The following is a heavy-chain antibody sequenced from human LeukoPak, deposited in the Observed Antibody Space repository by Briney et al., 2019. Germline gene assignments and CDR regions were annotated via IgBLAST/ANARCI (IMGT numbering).Heavy chain of an antibody. CDR2: INPSGGST. CDR1: GYTFTGYY. CDR3: GKTGPHSGTYLSAFEI. J-gene: IGHJ3*02. V-gene: IGHV1-46*01. D-gene: IGHD1-26*01. Sequence: ASVKVSCKASGYTFTGYYMHWVRQAPGQGLEWMGIINPSGGSTSYAQKFQGRVTMTRDMSTSTVYMELSSLRSEDTAVYYCGKTGPHSGTYLSAFEIWGQGTMVTVSS.